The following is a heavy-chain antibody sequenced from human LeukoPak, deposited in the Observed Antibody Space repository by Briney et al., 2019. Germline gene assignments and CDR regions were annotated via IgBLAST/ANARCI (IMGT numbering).Heavy chain of an antibody. CDR3: TRGVTRDGLVVIAAANEY. CDR2: INPKTGNT. Sequence: GASVKVSCKASGYTFSSYDINWVRQAAGQGLEWTGWINPKTGNTGYSQKSQGRVTITTPTSISTAYMELSRLTSEHTGVYYCTRGVTRDGLVVIAAANEYWGQGSLVTVSS. J-gene: IGHJ4*02. CDR1: GYTFSSYD. V-gene: IGHV1-8*03. D-gene: IGHD2-2*01.